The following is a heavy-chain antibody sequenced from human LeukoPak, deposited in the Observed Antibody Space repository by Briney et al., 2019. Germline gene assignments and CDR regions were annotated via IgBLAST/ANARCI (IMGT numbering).Heavy chain of an antibody. V-gene: IGHV1-2*02. CDR2: INPNSGGT. CDR1: GYTFTDYY. D-gene: IGHD3-22*01. CDR3: ARDLRSSYYYVFDY. Sequence: ASVKVSCKASGYTFTDYYMHWVRQAPGQGLEWMGWINPNSGGTNYAQKFQGRVTMTRDTSISTAYMELSSLRSDDTAMYYCARDLRSSYYYVFDYWGQGTLVTVSS. J-gene: IGHJ4*02.